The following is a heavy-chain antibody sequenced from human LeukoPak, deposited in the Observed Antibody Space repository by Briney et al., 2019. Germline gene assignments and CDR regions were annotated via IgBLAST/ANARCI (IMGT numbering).Heavy chain of an antibody. CDR2: IMSNPAGGTT. J-gene: IGHJ4*02. CDR3: TTLDYDVHY. Sequence: PGGSLRLSCGASGFIFHHAHMTWVRQAPGKGLEWVGRIMSNPAGGTTDYGAAVKGRFTISRDDSRNLLYLHLTDVRADDTAVYYSTTLDYDVHYWGRGTLVTVSS. V-gene: IGHV3-15*01. D-gene: IGHD3-3*01. CDR1: GFIFHHAH.